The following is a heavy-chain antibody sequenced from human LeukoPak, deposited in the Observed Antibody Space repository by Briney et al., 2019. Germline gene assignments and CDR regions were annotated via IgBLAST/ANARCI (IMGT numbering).Heavy chain of an antibody. V-gene: IGHV1-24*01. CDR3: ARGRLVGFTRVIPNFDY. D-gene: IGHD1-26*01. CDR1: GYTLTELS. CDR2: FDPEDGET. J-gene: IGHJ4*02. Sequence: ASVKVSCKVSGYTLTELSMHWVRQAPGKGLEWMGGFDPEDGETIYAQKFQGRVTMTEDTSTDTAYMELSSLRSEDTAVYYCARGRLVGFTRVIPNFDYWGQGTLVTVSS.